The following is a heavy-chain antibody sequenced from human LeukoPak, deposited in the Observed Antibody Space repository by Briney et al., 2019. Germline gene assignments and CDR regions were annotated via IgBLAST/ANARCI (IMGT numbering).Heavy chain of an antibody. D-gene: IGHD1-1*01. Sequence: GASVKVSCKASGYTSTSYGISWVRQAPGQGLEWMGWISTYNVNTNYAQKLQGRVTMTTDTSTSTAYMELRSLISDDTAVYYRARGWELDYWGQGTLVTVSS. J-gene: IGHJ4*02. CDR2: ISTYNVNT. V-gene: IGHV1-18*04. CDR1: GYTSTSYG. CDR3: ARGWELDY.